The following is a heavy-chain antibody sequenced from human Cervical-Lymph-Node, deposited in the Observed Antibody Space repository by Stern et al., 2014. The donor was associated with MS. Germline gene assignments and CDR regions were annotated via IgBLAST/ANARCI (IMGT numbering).Heavy chain of an antibody. CDR2: FDPEDGEA. V-gene: IGHV1-24*01. D-gene: IGHD4-11*01. Sequence: QVQLMQSGAEVKKPGASVKVSCKVSGSTLSEFSMHWVRQAPGKGLEWMGNFDPEDGEAIYAQRFQGRVTMTADTSTDTAYMELSSLRSEDTAVYYCATDYNYWGQGTLVTVSS. J-gene: IGHJ4*02. CDR1: GSTLSEFS. CDR3: ATDYNY.